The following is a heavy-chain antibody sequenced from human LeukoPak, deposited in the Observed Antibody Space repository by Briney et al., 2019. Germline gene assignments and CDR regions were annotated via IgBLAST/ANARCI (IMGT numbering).Heavy chain of an antibody. CDR2: TYYRSKWYN. J-gene: IGHJ4*02. CDR1: GDNVSYNSAA. D-gene: IGHD6-13*01. Sequence: SQTLSLTCAISGDNVSYNSAAGYWIRQSPSRGLEWLGSTYYRSKWYNDYAVSVTSRITISPDTSKNQFSVHLKSVTPDDPATCHCARDHSWGESGFDYWGQGTLVTVSP. V-gene: IGHV6-1*01. CDR3: ARDHSWGESGFDY.